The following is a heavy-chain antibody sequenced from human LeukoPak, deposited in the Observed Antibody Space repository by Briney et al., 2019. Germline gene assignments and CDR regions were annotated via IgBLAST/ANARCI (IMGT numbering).Heavy chain of an antibody. V-gene: IGHV3-23*01. CDR2: ISGSGGST. D-gene: IGHD3-9*01. CDR1: GFTFSSYA. CDR3: AKAFSITIFCPWFDP. Sequence: PGGSLRLSCAASGFTFSSYAMSWVRQAPGKGLEWVSAISGSGGSTYYADSVKGRFTISRDNSKNTLYLQMNSLRAEDTAVYYCAKAFSITIFCPWFDPWGQGTLVTVSS. J-gene: IGHJ5*02.